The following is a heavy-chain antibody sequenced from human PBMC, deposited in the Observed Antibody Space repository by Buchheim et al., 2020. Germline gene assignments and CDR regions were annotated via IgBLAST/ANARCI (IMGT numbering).Heavy chain of an antibody. V-gene: IGHV4-34*01. D-gene: IGHD6-13*01. CDR1: GGSFSGYY. Sequence: QVQLQQWGAGLLKPSETLSLTCAVYGGSFSGYYWSWIRQPPGKGLEWIGEINHSGSTNYNPSLKSRVTISVATSTNQFSLKLSSVTAADTAVYDCARVKAAAPKSRYYFDYWGQGTL. CDR2: INHSGST. J-gene: IGHJ4*02. CDR3: ARVKAAAPKSRYYFDY.